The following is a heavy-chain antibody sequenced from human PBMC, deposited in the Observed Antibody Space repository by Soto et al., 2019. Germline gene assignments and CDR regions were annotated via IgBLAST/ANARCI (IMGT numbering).Heavy chain of an antibody. CDR3: ARRYGSFFDI. V-gene: IGHV4-59*08. CDR2: IYYSGST. J-gene: IGHJ3*02. CDR1: GGSISSYY. Sequence: QVQLQESGPGLVKPSETLSLTCTVSGGSISSYYWSWIRQPPGKGLEWIGYIYYSGSTNYNPSLMSRVTISVDTSKNQFSLKLSSVTAADTAVYYCARRYGSFFDIWGQGTMVTVSS. D-gene: IGHD3-10*01.